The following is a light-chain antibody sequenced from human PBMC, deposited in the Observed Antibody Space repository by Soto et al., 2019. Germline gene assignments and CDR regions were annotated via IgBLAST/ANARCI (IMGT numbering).Light chain of an antibody. J-gene: IGKJ1*01. CDR1: QSIDSW. CDR3: QQYNSYWT. Sequence: DIQMTQSPSTLSASVGDRVTITFRASQSIDSWLAWYQQKPGKAPTLLIFGASSLESGVSSRFSGSGSGTEFTLTINSLQPDDFATYYCQQYNSYWTFGQGTKVDIK. CDR2: GAS. V-gene: IGKV1-5*01.